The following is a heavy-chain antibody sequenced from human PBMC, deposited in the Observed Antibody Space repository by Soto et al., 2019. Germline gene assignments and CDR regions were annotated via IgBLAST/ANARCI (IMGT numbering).Heavy chain of an antibody. CDR3: ARRDTSGFLRYFDN. V-gene: IGHV1-69*06. J-gene: IGHJ4*02. CDR2: IVPNVGTV. CDR1: GGTFSSFINYP. Sequence: QVQLVQSGAEVKKPGSSVKVSCKSSGGTFSSFINYPINWVRQAPGQGLEWMGGIVPNVGTVNYAQKFRGKVTITADKSTGTAYMELSSLRSEDTALYYCARRDTSGFLRYFDNGGQGTQVTVSS. D-gene: IGHD3-3*01.